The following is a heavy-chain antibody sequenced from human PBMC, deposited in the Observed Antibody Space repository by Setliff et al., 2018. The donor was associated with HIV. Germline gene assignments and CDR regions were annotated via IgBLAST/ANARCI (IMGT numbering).Heavy chain of an antibody. D-gene: IGHD6-13*01. CDR2: ISWDGGST. J-gene: IGHJ3*02. CDR3: ARVIAAAGTGGLDI. CDR1: GFTFDDYA. Sequence: GGSLRLSCAASGFTFDDYAMHWVRQAPGKGLEWVSLISWDGGSTYYADSVKGRFTISRDNSKNSLYLQMNSLRAEDTALYYCARVIAAAGTGGLDIWGQGTMVTVSS. V-gene: IGHV3-43D*04.